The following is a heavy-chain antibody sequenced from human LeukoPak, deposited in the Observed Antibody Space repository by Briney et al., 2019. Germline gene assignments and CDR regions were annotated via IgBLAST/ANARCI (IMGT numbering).Heavy chain of an antibody. CDR1: GGSISSGGYY. D-gene: IGHD3-22*01. CDR3: ARVNDSSGYYRYYFDY. J-gene: IGHJ4*02. Sequence: SETLSLTCTVSGGSISSGGYYWSWIRQHPGKGLEWIGYIYYSGSTYYNPSLKSRVTIPVDTSKNQFSLKLSSVTAADTAVYYCARVNDSSGYYRYYFDYWGQGTLVTVSS. CDR2: IYYSGST. V-gene: IGHV4-31*03.